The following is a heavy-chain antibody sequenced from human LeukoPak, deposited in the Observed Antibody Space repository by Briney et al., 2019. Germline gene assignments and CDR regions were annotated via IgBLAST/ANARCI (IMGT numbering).Heavy chain of an antibody. Sequence: PGGSLRLSCAASGLTFRSYAMNWVRQAPGKGLEWVSAISGSGDNTYYAHSVKGRFTISRDNAKNSLYLQMNSLRAEDTAVYYCARVEVATIFFDYWGQGTLVTVSS. V-gene: IGHV3-23*01. D-gene: IGHD5-12*01. J-gene: IGHJ4*02. CDR3: ARVEVATIFFDY. CDR2: ISGSGDNT. CDR1: GLTFRSYA.